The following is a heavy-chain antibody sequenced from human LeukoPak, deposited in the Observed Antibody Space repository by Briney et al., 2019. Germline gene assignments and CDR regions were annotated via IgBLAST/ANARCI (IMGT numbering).Heavy chain of an antibody. J-gene: IGHJ6*03. CDR1: GYTVSELS. Sequence: ASVKVSCKVSGYTVSELSMHWVRQAPGKGLEWMGWINPGSGATNCAQRFHGRVTMTRDTSISTVYMELSRLRSDDTAVYYCGCAPREGGYYYYMDVWGKGTTVTISS. D-gene: IGHD1-26*01. V-gene: IGHV1-2*02. CDR2: INPGSGAT. CDR3: GCAPREGGYYYYMDV.